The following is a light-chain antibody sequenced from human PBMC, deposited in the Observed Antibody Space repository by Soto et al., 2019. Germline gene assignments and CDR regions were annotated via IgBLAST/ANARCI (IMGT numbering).Light chain of an antibody. J-gene: IGKJ1*01. CDR3: MQATQFPWT. CDR1: QSLVHSDGNTY. CDR2: RVS. Sequence: DLVMTQTPLSSPVTLGQPASISCRSSQSLVHSDGNTYLFWLQQRPGQPPRVLIYRVSNRFSGVPDRISGSGAGTDFTLKISRVEAEDVGVYYCMQATQFPWTFGQGTKVEIK. V-gene: IGKV2-24*01.